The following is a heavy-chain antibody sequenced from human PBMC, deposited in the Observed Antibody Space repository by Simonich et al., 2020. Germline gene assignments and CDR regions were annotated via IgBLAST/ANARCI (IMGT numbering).Heavy chain of an antibody. CDR1: GYTFTSYD. D-gene: IGHD2-15*01. CDR2: MNPNSGNT. V-gene: IGHV1-8*03. CDR3: ARGRGGMSRGYVDY. J-gene: IGHJ4*02. Sequence: QVQLVQSGAEVKKPGASVKVSCKASGYTFTSYDINWVQQTTGQGLEWMGWMNPNSGNTGYAQKFQGRVTITRNTSISTAYRGLSSLRFEDTAVDYCARGRGGMSRGYVDYWGQGTLVTVSS.